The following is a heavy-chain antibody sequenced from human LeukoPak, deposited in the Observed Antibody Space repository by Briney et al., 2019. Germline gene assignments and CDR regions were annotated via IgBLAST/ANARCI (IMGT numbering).Heavy chain of an antibody. CDR3: ARIVLGGITAAATNWFDP. D-gene: IGHD6-13*01. J-gene: IGHJ5*02. Sequence: PSETLSLTCTVSGGSISSYYWSWIRQPPGKGLEWIGYIYYSGSTNYNPSLKSRVTISVDTSKNQFSLKLSSVTAADTAVYYCARIVLGGITAAATNWFDPWGQGTLVTVSS. V-gene: IGHV4-59*01. CDR1: GGSISSYY. CDR2: IYYSGST.